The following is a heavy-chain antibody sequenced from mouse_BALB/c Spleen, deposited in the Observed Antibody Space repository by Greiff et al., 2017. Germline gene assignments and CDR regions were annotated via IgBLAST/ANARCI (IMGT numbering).Heavy chain of an antibody. V-gene: IGHV5-6-5*01. D-gene: IGHD1-1*01. CDR2: ISSGGST. J-gene: IGHJ1*01. CDR3: ARSYGSSHWYFDV. Sequence: EVKLQEPGGGLVKPGGSLKLSCAASGFTFSSYAMSWVRQTPEKRLEWVASISSGGSTYYPDSVKGRFTISRDNARNILYLQMSSLRSEDTAMYYCARSYGSSHWYFDVWGAGTTVTVSS. CDR1: GFTFSSYA.